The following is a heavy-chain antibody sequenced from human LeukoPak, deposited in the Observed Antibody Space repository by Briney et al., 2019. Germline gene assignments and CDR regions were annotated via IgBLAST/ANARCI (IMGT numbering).Heavy chain of an antibody. CDR2: IYYSGRT. CDR1: GGSITSSIYY. D-gene: IGHD5-18*01. Sequence: SETLSLTCTVSGGSITSSIYYWGWIRQPPGKGLEWIGSIYYSGRTYYNPSLKSRVTIPVDTSKNQFSLKLSSVTAADTGVYYCATPLRSDTAMVMPEHWGQGTLVIVSS. J-gene: IGHJ1*01. V-gene: IGHV4-39*01. CDR3: ATPLRSDTAMVMPEH.